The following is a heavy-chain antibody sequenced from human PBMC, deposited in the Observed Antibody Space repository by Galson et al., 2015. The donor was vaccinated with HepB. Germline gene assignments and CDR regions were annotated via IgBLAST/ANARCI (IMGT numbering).Heavy chain of an antibody. V-gene: IGHV3-15*01. CDR2: IKSKTHGGTT. CDR1: GFTFSNAW. J-gene: IGHJ4*02. Sequence: SLRLSCAASGFTFSNAWMSWVRQAPGKGLEWVGRIKSKTHGGTTDYAAAVKGRFSISRDDSKNTLYLQMNSLRAEDTAVYYCAKERRRGGYHDYWGQGTLVTVSS. D-gene: IGHD3-16*02. CDR3: AKERRRGGYHDY.